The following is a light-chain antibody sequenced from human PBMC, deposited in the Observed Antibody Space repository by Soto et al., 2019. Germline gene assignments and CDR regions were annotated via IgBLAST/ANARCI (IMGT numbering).Light chain of an antibody. V-gene: IGLV2-23*01. J-gene: IGLJ3*02. Sequence: QSALTQPAAVSGSPGQSITISCTGTSSDVGTYNLVSWYQQYPGKAPKLMIYATSKRHSGVSNRFSGSKSGDTASLTISGLQAEDEADYYCTSFARGSTLVFGGGTKVTVL. CDR2: ATS. CDR3: TSFARGSTLV. CDR1: SSDVGTYNL.